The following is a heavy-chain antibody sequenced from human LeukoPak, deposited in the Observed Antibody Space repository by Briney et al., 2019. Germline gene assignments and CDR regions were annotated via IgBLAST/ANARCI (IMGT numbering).Heavy chain of an antibody. J-gene: IGHJ4*02. D-gene: IGHD4-23*01. V-gene: IGHV3-74*01. Sequence: GGSLRLSCAASGFTFSSYSINWVRQAPGKGLVWVSRIASDGSSTTYADSVKGRFSISRDNAKNTLYLQMNSLRVEDTAVYYCARGRPHGNDYWGQGTLVTVSS. CDR1: GFTFSSYS. CDR3: ARGRPHGNDY. CDR2: IASDGSST.